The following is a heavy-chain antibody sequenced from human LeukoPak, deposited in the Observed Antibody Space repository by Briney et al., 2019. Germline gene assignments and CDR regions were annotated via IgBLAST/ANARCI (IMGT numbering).Heavy chain of an antibody. Sequence: GGSLRLSCAASGFTFSSYSVNWVRQAPGKGLEWVSSISSSSSYIYYADSVKGRFTISRDNAKNSLYLQMNSLRAEDTAVYYCARYCSGGSCYSYWGQGTLVTVSS. CDR3: ARYCSGGSCYSY. CDR2: ISSSSSYI. D-gene: IGHD2-15*01. V-gene: IGHV3-21*01. J-gene: IGHJ4*02. CDR1: GFTFSSYS.